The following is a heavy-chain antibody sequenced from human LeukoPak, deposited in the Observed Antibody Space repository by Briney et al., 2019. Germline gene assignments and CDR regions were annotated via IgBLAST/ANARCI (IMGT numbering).Heavy chain of an antibody. CDR2: IIPILGIA. CDR1: GGTFSSYA. V-gene: IGHV1-69*04. CDR3: ARAEAGTRGHNWFDP. J-gene: IGHJ5*02. D-gene: IGHD6-19*01. Sequence: SVKVSCKASGGTFSSYAISWVRQAPGQGLEWMGRIIPILGIANYAQKFQGRVTITADKSTSTAYMELSSLRSEDTAVYYCARAEAGTRGHNWFDPWGQGTLVTVSS.